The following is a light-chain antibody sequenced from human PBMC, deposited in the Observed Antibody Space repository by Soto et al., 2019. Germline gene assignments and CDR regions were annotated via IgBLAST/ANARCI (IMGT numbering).Light chain of an antibody. V-gene: IGLV2-11*01. CDR2: DVT. CDR3: CSYAGSYTVV. Sequence: QSALTQPRSVSGSPGQSVTISCTGTSSDVGGYNYVSWYQQHPGKVPKLIIYDVTKRPSGVPDRFSASKSGNTASLTISRLQAGDEADYYCCSYAGSYTVVFGGGTKLTVL. CDR1: SSDVGGYNY. J-gene: IGLJ2*01.